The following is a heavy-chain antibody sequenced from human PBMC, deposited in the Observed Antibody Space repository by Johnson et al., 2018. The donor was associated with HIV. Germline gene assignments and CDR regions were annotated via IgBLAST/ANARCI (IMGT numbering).Heavy chain of an antibody. V-gene: IGHV3-11*04. Sequence: QVQLVESGGGLVQPGGSMRLTCAASGFTFSDYYMSWIRQAPGKGLEWVSYISSSGNNIYYADSVKGRFTISRDNARNSVFLQMNSLRAEDTAVYFCAKDININFWGRGTMVTVSS. CDR2: ISSSGNNI. CDR3: AKDININF. CDR1: GFTFSDYY. D-gene: IGHD5-24*01. J-gene: IGHJ3*01.